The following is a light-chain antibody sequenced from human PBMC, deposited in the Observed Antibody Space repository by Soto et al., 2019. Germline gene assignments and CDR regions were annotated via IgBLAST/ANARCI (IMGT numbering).Light chain of an antibody. J-gene: IGKJ1*01. Sequence: ELVLSQSPATLSVSPGERATLSCRASQSIRQNLAWYQQKPGQAPTLLIYEASTRATGVPARFSGSGSGTEFTLTISSLQSEDFATYYCQQSYDTPWTFGQGTEV. CDR1: QSIRQN. CDR2: EAS. CDR3: QQSYDTPWT. V-gene: IGKV3-15*01.